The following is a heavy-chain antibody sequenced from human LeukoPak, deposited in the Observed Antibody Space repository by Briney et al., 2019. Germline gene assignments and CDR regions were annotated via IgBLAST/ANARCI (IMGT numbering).Heavy chain of an antibody. Sequence: ASVKVSCKASGYTFTGYYMHWVRQAPGQGLEWMGWINPNSGGTNYAQKFQGRVTMTRDTSISTAYMELSRLRSGDTAVYYCAREYHWSGSYSVRFDPWGQGTLVTVSS. CDR3: AREYHWSGSYSVRFDP. CDR1: GYTFTGYY. V-gene: IGHV1-2*02. CDR2: INPNSGGT. J-gene: IGHJ5*02. D-gene: IGHD1-26*01.